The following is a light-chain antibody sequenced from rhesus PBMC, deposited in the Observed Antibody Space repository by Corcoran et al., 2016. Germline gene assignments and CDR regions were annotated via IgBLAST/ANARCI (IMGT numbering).Light chain of an antibody. V-gene: IGKV2-104*02. Sequence: DIVMTQTPLSLPVTPGEPASISCRSSQSLLASEDGITYLDWYLQKPGQSPQLLIYEVSNRASGVPDRFSGSGSDTDFTLKISRVEAEDVGVYYCMQALEFPPTFGGGTKVEIK. J-gene: IGKJ4*01. CDR3: MQALEFPPT. CDR1: QSLLASEDGITY. CDR2: EVS.